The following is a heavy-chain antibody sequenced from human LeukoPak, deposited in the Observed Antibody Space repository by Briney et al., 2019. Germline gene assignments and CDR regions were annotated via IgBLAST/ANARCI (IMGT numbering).Heavy chain of an antibody. Sequence: PGGSLRLSCAASGFTVSSNYMTWVRQAPGKGLEWVSFIYTGGSTYYADSVKGRFTISRDNSKNTLYLQINSLRAEDTAVYYCAKFGYSGYRYAYDIWGQGTVVTVSS. V-gene: IGHV3-53*01. CDR3: AKFGYSGYRYAYDI. CDR1: GFTVSSNY. J-gene: IGHJ3*02. D-gene: IGHD5-12*01. CDR2: IYTGGST.